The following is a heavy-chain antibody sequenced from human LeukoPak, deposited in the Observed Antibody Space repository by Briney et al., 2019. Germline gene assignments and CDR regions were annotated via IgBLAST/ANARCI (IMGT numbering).Heavy chain of an antibody. D-gene: IGHD3-22*01. CDR1: GYTFTSYG. CDR2: ISAYNGNT. V-gene: IGHV1-18*01. Sequence: ASVKVSCKASGYTFTSYGISWVRQAPGQGLEWMGWISAYNGNTNYAQKLQGRVTMTTHTSTSTAYMELRSLRSDDTAVYYCARASYYYDSSGYYDYWGQGTLVTVSS. CDR3: ARASYYYDSSGYYDY. J-gene: IGHJ4*02.